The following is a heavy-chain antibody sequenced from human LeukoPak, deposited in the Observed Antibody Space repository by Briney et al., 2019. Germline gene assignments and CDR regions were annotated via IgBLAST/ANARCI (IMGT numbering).Heavy chain of an antibody. J-gene: IGHJ4*02. V-gene: IGHV3-20*04. CDR3: ASLSSSFLVDY. CDR1: GFTFDDYG. D-gene: IGHD6-13*01. CDR2: INWNGGST. Sequence: GGSLRLSCAASGFTFDDYGLSWVRQAPGKGLEWVSGINWNGGSTGYADSVKGRFTISRDNAKKSLYLQMNSLRAEDTAVYYCASLSSSFLVDYWGQGTLVTVSS.